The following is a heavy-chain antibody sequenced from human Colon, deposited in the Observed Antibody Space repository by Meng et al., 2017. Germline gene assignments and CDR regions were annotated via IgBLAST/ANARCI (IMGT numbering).Heavy chain of an antibody. Sequence: GGSLRLSCAASGFTCSSYWITCVRQAPGKGLEWVANIKYDESERYYVDSVKGRFTISKDNVKNSLYLQMNSLIVEETAVYYCARRDAFDIWGQGTMVTVSS. V-gene: IGHV3-7*01. CDR1: GFTCSSYW. CDR3: ARRDAFDI. CDR2: IKYDESER. J-gene: IGHJ3*02.